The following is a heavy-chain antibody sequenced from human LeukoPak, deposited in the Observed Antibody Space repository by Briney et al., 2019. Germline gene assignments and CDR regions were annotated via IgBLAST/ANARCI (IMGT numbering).Heavy chain of an antibody. CDR2: LYYSGST. D-gene: IGHD6-13*01. CDR3: ARAPPGYSRSLDS. V-gene: IGHV4-31*03. J-gene: IGHJ4*02. CDR1: GGSISSGNYY. Sequence: SQTLSLTCTVSGGSISSGNYYWSWIRQHPGKGLEWIGYLYYSGSTYYNPSLKSRVTISVDTSKNQFSLKLSSVTAADTAVYYCARAPPGYSRSLDSWGQGTLVTVSS.